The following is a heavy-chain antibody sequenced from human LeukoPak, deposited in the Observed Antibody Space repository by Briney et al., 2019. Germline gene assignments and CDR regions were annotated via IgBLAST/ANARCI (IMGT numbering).Heavy chain of an antibody. Sequence: GSLRLSCAASGFTFSSYSMNWVRQAPGKGLEWVSSISSSSSYIYYADSVKGRFTISRDNSKNTLYLQMNSLRAEDTAVYYCAKSPTVTTISWFDPWGQGTLVTVSS. J-gene: IGHJ5*02. CDR1: GFTFSSYS. CDR3: AKSPTVTTISWFDP. V-gene: IGHV3-21*04. D-gene: IGHD4-17*01. CDR2: ISSSSSYI.